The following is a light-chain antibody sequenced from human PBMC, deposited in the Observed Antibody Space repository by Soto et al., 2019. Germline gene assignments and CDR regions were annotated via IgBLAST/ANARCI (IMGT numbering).Light chain of an antibody. CDR2: DDS. J-gene: IGLJ2*01. CDR1: RIGTES. V-gene: IGLV3-21*02. Sequence: SYELTQPPSVSVAPGQTARITCGGNRIGTESVHWYQQKPGQAPVLVVYDDSDRPSGIPERFSGSKSGNTASLTISGLQAEDEADYYCCSYAGSYTVVFGGGTKLTVL. CDR3: CSYAGSYTVV.